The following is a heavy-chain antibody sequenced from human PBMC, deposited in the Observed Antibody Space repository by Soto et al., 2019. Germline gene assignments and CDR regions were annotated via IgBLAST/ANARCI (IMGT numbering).Heavy chain of an antibody. CDR2: IIPIFGTA. Sequence: QVQLVQSGAEVKKPGSSVKVSCKASGGTFSSYAISWVRQAPGQGLEWMGGIIPIFGTANYAQKFQGRVTITADESTSTAYMEVSSLRSEDTAVYYCAREGFYYDSSGYYHDAFDIWGQGTMVTVSS. CDR3: AREGFYYDSSGYYHDAFDI. D-gene: IGHD3-22*01. CDR1: GGTFSSYA. V-gene: IGHV1-69*01. J-gene: IGHJ3*02.